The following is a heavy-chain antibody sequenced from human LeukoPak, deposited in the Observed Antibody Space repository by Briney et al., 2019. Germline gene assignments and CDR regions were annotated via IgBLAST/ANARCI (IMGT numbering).Heavy chain of an antibody. CDR3: AREAYTGILTGYTYYGMDV. CDR1: GFTFSSYG. J-gene: IGHJ6*02. Sequence: PGGSLRLSCAASGFTFSSYGMHWVRQAPGKGLEWVAVIWYDGSNKYYADSVKGRFTISRDNSKNTLYLQMNSLRAEDTAVYYCAREAYTGILTGYTYYGMDVWGQGTTVTVSS. D-gene: IGHD3-9*01. CDR2: IWYDGSNK. V-gene: IGHV3-33*01.